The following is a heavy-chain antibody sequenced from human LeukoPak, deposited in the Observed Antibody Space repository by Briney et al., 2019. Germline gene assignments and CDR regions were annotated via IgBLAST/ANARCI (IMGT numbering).Heavy chain of an antibody. CDR1: GGSISSSNW. V-gene: IGHV4-4*02. CDR2: IYHSGST. CDR3: ARAADYDFWSGTIDY. Sequence: SETLSLTCAVSGGSISSSNWWSWVRQPPGKGLEWIGEIYHSGSTNYNPSLKSRVTISVDKSKNQFSLKLSSVTAADTAVYYCARAADYDFWSGTIDYWGQGTLVTVSS. J-gene: IGHJ4*02. D-gene: IGHD3-3*01.